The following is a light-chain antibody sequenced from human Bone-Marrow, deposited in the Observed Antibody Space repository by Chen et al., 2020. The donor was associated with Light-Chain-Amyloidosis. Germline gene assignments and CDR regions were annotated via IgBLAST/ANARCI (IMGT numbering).Light chain of an antibody. CDR3: ESADSGGIYEVI. CDR2: RDT. CDR1: DLPTKY. V-gene: IGLV3-25*03. Sequence: SYELTQPPSVSVSPGQTARITCSGDDLPTKYAYWYQQKPGQAPVLVIHRDTERPSGISERLCGCRSGARARLNISGVQGGVGGDYHCESADSGGIYEVIFGGGTKLT. J-gene: IGLJ2*01.